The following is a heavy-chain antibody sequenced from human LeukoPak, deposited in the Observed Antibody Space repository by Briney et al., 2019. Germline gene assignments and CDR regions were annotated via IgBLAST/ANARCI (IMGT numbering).Heavy chain of an antibody. Sequence: PSETLSLTCAVYGGSFSGYYWSWIRQHPGKGLEWIGYIYYSGSTYYNPSLKSRVTISVDTSKNQFSLKLSSVTAADTAVYYCARGNSLFDYWGQGTLVTVSS. V-gene: IGHV4-34*01. CDR3: ARGNSLFDY. D-gene: IGHD4-23*01. CDR1: GGSFSGYY. J-gene: IGHJ4*02. CDR2: IYYSGST.